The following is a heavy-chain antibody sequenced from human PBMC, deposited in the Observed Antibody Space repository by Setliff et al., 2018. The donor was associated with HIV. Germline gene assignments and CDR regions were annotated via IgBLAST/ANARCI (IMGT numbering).Heavy chain of an antibody. CDR1: GCSISSNSYY. D-gene: IGHD5-12*01. J-gene: IGHJ6*03. V-gene: IGHV4-39*01. CDR2: IYYSGST. Sequence: SETLSLTCTVSGCSISSNSYYWGWIRQPPGKGLKWIGSIYYSGSTYYNPSLKSRVTISVDTSKNQFSLKLSSVTAADTAVYYCARQGGYSGYGFYYYYYYMDVWGKGTTVTVSS. CDR3: ARQGGYSGYGFYYYYYYMDV.